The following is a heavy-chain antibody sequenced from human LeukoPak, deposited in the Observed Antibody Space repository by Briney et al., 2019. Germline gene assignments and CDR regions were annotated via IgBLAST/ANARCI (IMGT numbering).Heavy chain of an antibody. J-gene: IGHJ4*02. D-gene: IGHD3-10*01. V-gene: IGHV1-18*01. CDR3: ARDTVGSFGY. CDR1: GYTFSSYG. Sequence: AASVKVSCKASGYTFSSYGISWVRQAPGQGLEWMGWISGYDGNTKYAQKLQGRVSLTTDSSTSTAYMELRSLRSDDTAVYYCARDTVGSFGYWGQGTLVTVSS. CDR2: ISGYDGNT.